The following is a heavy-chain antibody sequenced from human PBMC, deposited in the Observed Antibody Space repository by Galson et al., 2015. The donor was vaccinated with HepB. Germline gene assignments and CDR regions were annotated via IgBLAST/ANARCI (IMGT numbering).Heavy chain of an antibody. CDR2: ISWNSGSI. J-gene: IGHJ4*02. D-gene: IGHD6-19*01. V-gene: IGHV3-9*01. Sequence: SLRLSCAASGFTFDDYAMHWVRQAPGKGLEWVSGISWNSGSIGYADSVKGRFTISRDNAKNSLYLQMNSLRAEDTALYYCAKGRLVGQWLSPLDYWGQGTLVTVSS. CDR3: AKGRLVGQWLSPLDY. CDR1: GFTFDDYA.